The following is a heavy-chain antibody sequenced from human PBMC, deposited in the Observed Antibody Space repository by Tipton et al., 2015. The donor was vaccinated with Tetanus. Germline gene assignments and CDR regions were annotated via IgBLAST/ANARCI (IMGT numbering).Heavy chain of an antibody. Sequence: SLRLSCVGSGYTFKNFAMSWVRQTPGKGLEWVAGISGDGDGRFYADSVKGRFSISRDNAKNSLYLQMNSLRAEDTAMYYCARVPGAGVGYCSGGNCHYFDYWGQGTLVTVSS. J-gene: IGHJ4*02. CDR1: GYTFKNFA. CDR2: ISGDGDGR. V-gene: IGHV3-23*01. D-gene: IGHD2-15*01. CDR3: ARVPGAGVGYCSGGNCHYFDY.